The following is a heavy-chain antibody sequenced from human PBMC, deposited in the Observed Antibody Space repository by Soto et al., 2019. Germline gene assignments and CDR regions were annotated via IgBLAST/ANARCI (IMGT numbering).Heavy chain of an antibody. D-gene: IGHD6-19*01. CDR3: VRGPWLVGDVTSFDY. CDR2: IWNHGRED. CDR1: GFTFSTYG. Sequence: QVHLVESGGGVVQPGRSLRLSCAASGFTFSTYGMHWVRQAPGKGLEWVALIWNHGREDSYADSVKGRFTISRDNSKNTRWLQLNSLRADETAVYYCVRGPWLVGDVTSFDYWGQGSLVTVSS. J-gene: IGHJ4*02. V-gene: IGHV3-33*01.